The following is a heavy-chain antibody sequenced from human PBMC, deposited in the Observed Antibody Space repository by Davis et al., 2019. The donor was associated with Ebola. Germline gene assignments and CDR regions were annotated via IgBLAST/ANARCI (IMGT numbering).Heavy chain of an antibody. CDR1: GGSISSGDYY. V-gene: IGHV4-30-4*01. D-gene: IGHD3-3*01. J-gene: IGHJ6*04. CDR3: ARGFDITIFGAGGGWMDV. Sequence: PSETLSLTCTVSGGSISSGDYYWSWIRQPPGKGLEWIGYIYYSGSTYYNPSLKSRVTISVDTSKNQFSLKLSSVTAADTAVYYCARGFDITIFGAGGGWMDVWGKGTTVTVSS. CDR2: IYYSGST.